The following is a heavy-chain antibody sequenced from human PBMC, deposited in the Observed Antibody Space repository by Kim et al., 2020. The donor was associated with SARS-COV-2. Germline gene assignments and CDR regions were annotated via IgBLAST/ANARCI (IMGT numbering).Heavy chain of an antibody. Sequence: SETLSLTCAVYGGSFNDYYWSWIRQHPGKGLEWIGEINHSGSTNYNPSLKSRVIISVDTSKKQFSLKLSSVTAADTAVYYCAGGQDVDSGRYGGMDVWGQGTTVTVSS. CDR1: GGSFNDYY. CDR3: AGGQDVDSGRYGGMDV. D-gene: IGHD3-10*01. V-gene: IGHV4-34*01. CDR2: INHSGST. J-gene: IGHJ6*02.